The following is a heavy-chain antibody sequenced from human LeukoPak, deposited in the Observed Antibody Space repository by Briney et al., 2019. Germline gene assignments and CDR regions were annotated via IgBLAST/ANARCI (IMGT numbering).Heavy chain of an antibody. D-gene: IGHD3-10*01. CDR3: AKDRGSSMVRGAPDY. CDR2: ISWNSGSI. CDR1: GFTFDDYA. Sequence: GESLRLSCAASGFTFDDYAMHWVRQAPGKGLEWVSGISWNSGSIGYADSVKGRFTISRDNAKNSLYLQMNSLRAEDTALYYCAKDRGSSMVRGAPDYWGQGTLVTVSS. V-gene: IGHV3-9*01. J-gene: IGHJ4*02.